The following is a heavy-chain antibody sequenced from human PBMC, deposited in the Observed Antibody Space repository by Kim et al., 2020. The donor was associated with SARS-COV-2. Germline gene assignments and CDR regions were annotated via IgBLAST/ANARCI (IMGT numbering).Heavy chain of an antibody. CDR1: GFTFSSYG. CDR3: AKEEYSSGWGDFDY. CDR2: ISYDGSNK. J-gene: IGHJ4*02. Sequence: GGSLRLSCAASGFTFSSYGMHWVRQAPGKGLEWVAVISYDGSNKYYADSVKGRFTISRDNSKNTLYLQMNSLRAEDTAVYYCAKEEYSSGWGDFDYWGQGTLVTVSS. V-gene: IGHV3-30*18. D-gene: IGHD6-19*01.